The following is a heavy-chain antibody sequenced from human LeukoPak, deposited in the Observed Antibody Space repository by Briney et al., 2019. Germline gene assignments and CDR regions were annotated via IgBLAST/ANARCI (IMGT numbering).Heavy chain of an antibody. V-gene: IGHV4-59*11. CDR2: IYYSGST. J-gene: IGHJ6*03. Sequence: SETLSLTCTVSGGSISSHYWSWIRQPPGKGLEWIGYIYYSGSTNYNPSLKSRVTISVDTSKTQFSLKLSSVTAADTAVYYCARKSRGGRGYYMDVWGKGTTVTVSS. CDR1: GGSISSHY. D-gene: IGHD2-15*01. CDR3: ARKSRGGRGYYMDV.